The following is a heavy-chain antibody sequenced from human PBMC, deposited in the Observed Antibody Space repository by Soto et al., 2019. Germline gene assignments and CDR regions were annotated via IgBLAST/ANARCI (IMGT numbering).Heavy chain of an antibody. J-gene: IGHJ4*02. Sequence: GGSLRLSCAASGFTFSDYYMSWIRQAPGKGLEWVSYISSSSSYTNYADSVKGRFTISRDNAKNSLYLQMNSLRAEDTAVYYCARDHRRVMEWELETDNSFDYWGQGTLVTVSS. CDR1: GFTFSDYY. D-gene: IGHD1-26*01. CDR3: ARDHRRVMEWELETDNSFDY. V-gene: IGHV3-11*06. CDR2: ISSSSSYT.